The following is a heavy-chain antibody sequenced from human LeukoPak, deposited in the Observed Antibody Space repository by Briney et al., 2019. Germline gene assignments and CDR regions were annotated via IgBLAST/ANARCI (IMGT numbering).Heavy chain of an antibody. CDR2: ISSSSKTI. D-gene: IGHD6-25*01. CDR3: AKRIAAAGLNFDY. V-gene: IGHV3-48*01. CDR1: GFTFSSYS. Sequence: GGSLRLSCAASGFTFSSYSMNWVRQAPGKGLEWVSYISSSSKTIYYADSVKGRFTISRDNSKNTLYLQMNSLRAEDTAVYYCAKRIAAAGLNFDYWGQGTLVTVSS. J-gene: IGHJ4*02.